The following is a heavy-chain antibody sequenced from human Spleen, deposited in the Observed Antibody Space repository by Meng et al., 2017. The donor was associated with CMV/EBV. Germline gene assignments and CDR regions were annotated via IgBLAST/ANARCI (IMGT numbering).Heavy chain of an antibody. Sequence: VSCKASGGTFSTDTFTWVRQAPGQGLEWMGRIIPLVDIVRFAQTFQGRLTINADRSTDTVYMELSSLRSEDTAVYYCGRADRSGYHYWGQGTLVTVSS. D-gene: IGHD3-22*01. V-gene: IGHV1-69*02. J-gene: IGHJ4*02. CDR2: IIPLVDIV. CDR3: GRADRSGYHY. CDR1: GGTFSTDT.